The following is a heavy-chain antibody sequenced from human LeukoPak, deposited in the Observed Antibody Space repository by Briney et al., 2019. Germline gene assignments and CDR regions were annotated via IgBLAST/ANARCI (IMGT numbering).Heavy chain of an antibody. D-gene: IGHD6-13*01. CDR3: ARDLEKYSSSWYGGDY. CDR1: GYTFTSYD. CDR2: MNPNSGNT. Sequence: GASVKVSCKASGYTFTSYDINWVRQATGQGLEWMGWMNPNSGNTGYAQKFQGRVTMTRNTSISTAYMELSSLRSEDTAVYYCARDLEKYSSSWYGGDYWGQGTLVTVSS. V-gene: IGHV1-8*01. J-gene: IGHJ4*02.